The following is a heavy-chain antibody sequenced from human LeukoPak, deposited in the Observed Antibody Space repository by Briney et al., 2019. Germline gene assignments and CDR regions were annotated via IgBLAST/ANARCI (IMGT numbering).Heavy chain of an antibody. Sequence: PSETLPLTCTVSGGSISSSSYYWGWLRQPPGKRLGWIGSIYYSGSTYYNPSLKSRVTISVDTSKNQFSLKLSSVTAADTAVYYCARVGIAAAGAFDYWGQGTLVTVSS. CDR2: IYYSGST. J-gene: IGHJ4*02. CDR1: GGSISSSSYY. V-gene: IGHV4-39*07. D-gene: IGHD6-13*01. CDR3: ARVGIAAAGAFDY.